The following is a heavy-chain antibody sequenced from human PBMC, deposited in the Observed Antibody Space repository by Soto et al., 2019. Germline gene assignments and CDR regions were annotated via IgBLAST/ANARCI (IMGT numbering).Heavy chain of an antibody. D-gene: IGHD2-21*01. Sequence: QVQLVESGGGVVQPGGSLRLSCAASGFTFSNYGVHWVRQAPSRGLEWVAVISDDGTRKHYGDSVKGRFTISRDNSQNRLYLQMNSLRAEDTAVYYCVKDRRTEAYGMEVWGQGTTVTVSS. CDR2: ISDDGTRK. CDR3: VKDRRTEAYGMEV. J-gene: IGHJ6*02. CDR1: GFTFSNYG. V-gene: IGHV3-30*18.